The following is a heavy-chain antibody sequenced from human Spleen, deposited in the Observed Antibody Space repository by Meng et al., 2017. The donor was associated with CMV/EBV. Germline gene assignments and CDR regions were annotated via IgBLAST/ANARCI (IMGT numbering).Heavy chain of an antibody. CDR2: FFDSGFII. D-gene: IGHD5-12*01. CDR3: ARGWQRFIDY. V-gene: IGHV3-66*01. CDR1: GLTVSSNY. J-gene: IGHJ4*02. Sequence: GGSLRLSCAASGLTVSSNYMSWVRQAPGKGLEWVSVFFDSGFIITYGDSVKGRFTMSRDNAKNTLYLQMNGLGAEDTAVYYCARGWQRFIDYWGQGTLVTVSS.